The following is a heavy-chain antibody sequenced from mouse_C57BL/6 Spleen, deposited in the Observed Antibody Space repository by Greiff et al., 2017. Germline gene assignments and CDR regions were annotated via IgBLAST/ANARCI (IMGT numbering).Heavy chain of an antibody. J-gene: IGHJ4*01. Sequence: QVQLQQSGAELVRPGASVTLSCKASGYTFTDYEMHWVKQTPVHGLEWIGAIDPETGGTAYNQKFKGKAILTADKSSSTAYMELRSLTSEDSAVYYCTRNSNYRGDYYAMDYWGQGTSVTVSS. V-gene: IGHV1-15*01. D-gene: IGHD2-5*01. CDR1: GYTFTDYE. CDR3: TRNSNYRGDYYAMDY. CDR2: IDPETGGT.